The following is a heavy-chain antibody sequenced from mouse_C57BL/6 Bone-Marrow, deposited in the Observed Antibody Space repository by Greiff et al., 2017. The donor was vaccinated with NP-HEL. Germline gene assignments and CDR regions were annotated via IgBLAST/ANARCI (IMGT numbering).Heavy chain of an antibody. J-gene: IGHJ3*01. D-gene: IGHD2-4*01. V-gene: IGHV1-59*01. CDR2: IDPSDSYT. Sequence: QVQLQQPGAELVRPGTSVKLSCKASGYTFTSYWMHWVKQRPGQGLEWIGVIDPSDSYTNYNQKFKGKATLTVDTSSSTAYMQLSSLTSEDSAVYYCARSHYDYPWFAYWGQGTLVTVSA. CDR1: GYTFTSYW. CDR3: ARSHYDYPWFAY.